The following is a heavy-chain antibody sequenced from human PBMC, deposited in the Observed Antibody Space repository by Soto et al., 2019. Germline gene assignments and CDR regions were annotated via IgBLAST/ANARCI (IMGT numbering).Heavy chain of an antibody. Sequence: PGGSLRLSCAASGFTFSSYGMHWVRQAPGKGLEWVAAVSGSGSNTYYADSVKGRFTISRDNSKNTLYLQMNSLRAEDTAVYYCAKGGCSGGSCYSATYYAMDVWGQGTTVTVS. CDR3: AKGGCSGGSCYSATYYAMDV. CDR2: VSGSGSNT. D-gene: IGHD2-15*01. V-gene: IGHV3-23*01. CDR1: GFTFSSYG. J-gene: IGHJ6*02.